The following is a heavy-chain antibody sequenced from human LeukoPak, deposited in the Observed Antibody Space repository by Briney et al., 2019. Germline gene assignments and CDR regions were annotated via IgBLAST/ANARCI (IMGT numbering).Heavy chain of an antibody. J-gene: IGHJ4*02. V-gene: IGHV4-30-4*01. CDR2: IFYRGNT. Sequence: SETLSLTCTVSVDSIISGDYYWSWIRQPPGKGLEWIGYIFYRGNTCFNPSLKTRLTMSVDTSKNQFSLNVSSVTAADTAFYYCARVSRFNYFDYWGQGTLVTVSS. CDR3: ARVSRFNYFDY. D-gene: IGHD3-10*01. CDR1: VDSIISGDYY.